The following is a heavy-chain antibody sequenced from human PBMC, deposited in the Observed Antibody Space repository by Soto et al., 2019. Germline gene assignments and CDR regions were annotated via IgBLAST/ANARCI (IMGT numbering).Heavy chain of an antibody. CDR3: AKVGGYDYGRDY. CDR1: GFTFNSYA. Sequence: GGSLRNSCAAAGFTFNSYAISWVRQAPGKGLEWVTAISGRGGSTYYADTVKGQFTNSRDNSKNTLYLQMNSLRAEDTAVYYCAKVGGYDYGRDYWGQGPLVTV. J-gene: IGHJ4*02. V-gene: IGHV3-23*01. D-gene: IGHD5-12*01. CDR2: ISGRGGST.